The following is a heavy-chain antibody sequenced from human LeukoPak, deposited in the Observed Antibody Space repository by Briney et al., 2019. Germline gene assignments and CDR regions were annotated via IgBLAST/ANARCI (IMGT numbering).Heavy chain of an antibody. V-gene: IGHV1-69*05. Sequence: ASVKVSCKASGGTFSSYTISWVRQAPGQGLEWMGRIIPIFGTPNYAQKFQGRVTITTGASASTAYMELSSLTSEDTAIYYCARDRGYSYPYFFDFWGQGTLVTVSS. CDR3: ARDRGYSYPYFFDF. CDR2: IIPIFGTP. CDR1: GGTFSSYT. J-gene: IGHJ4*02. D-gene: IGHD5-18*01.